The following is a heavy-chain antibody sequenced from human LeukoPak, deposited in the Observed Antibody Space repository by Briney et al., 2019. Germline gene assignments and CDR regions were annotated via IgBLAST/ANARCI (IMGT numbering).Heavy chain of an antibody. CDR1: GFTLSDYY. Sequence: GGSLRLSCAASGFTLSDYYMSWIRQAPGKGLEWASYISSSGSTIDYADSVKGRFTISRDNAKNSLYLQMSSLRAEDTAVYYCARRRDFFDYWGQGTLVTVSS. V-gene: IGHV3-11*01. CDR2: ISSSGSTI. J-gene: IGHJ4*02. CDR3: ARRRDFFDY.